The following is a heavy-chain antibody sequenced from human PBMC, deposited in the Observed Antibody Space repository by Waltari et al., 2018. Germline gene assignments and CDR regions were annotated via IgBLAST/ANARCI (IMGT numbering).Heavy chain of an antibody. V-gene: IGHV1-69*12. CDR2: IIPSFGTA. Sequence: QVQLVQSGAEVKKPVSSVKVSCKASGGTFSSYAISWVRQAPGQGLEWMGWIIPSFGTANYAQKFQGRVTITADESTSTAYMELSSLRSEDTAVYYCARAGSTGRPYYYYYMDVWGKGTTVTVSS. J-gene: IGHJ6*03. CDR1: GGTFSSYA. D-gene: IGHD4-4*01. CDR3: ARAGSTGRPYYYYYMDV.